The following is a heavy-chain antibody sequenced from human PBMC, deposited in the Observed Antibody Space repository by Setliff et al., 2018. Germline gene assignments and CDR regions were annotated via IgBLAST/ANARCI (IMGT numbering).Heavy chain of an antibody. Sequence: PSETLSLTCTVYGGSFSNYYWSWIRQPPGKGLEWIGEINHSGSTNYNPSLKSRVTMSVDMSKRQFSLKLGSATAADTAVYYCARDMGQPYYFESWGLGTPVTVSS. CDR3: ARDMGQPYYFES. V-gene: IGHV4-34*01. CDR1: GGSFSNYY. J-gene: IGHJ4*02. CDR2: INHSGST. D-gene: IGHD1-1*01.